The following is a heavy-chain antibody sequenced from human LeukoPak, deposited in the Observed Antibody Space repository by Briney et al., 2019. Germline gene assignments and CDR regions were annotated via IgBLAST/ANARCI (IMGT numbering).Heavy chain of an antibody. CDR2: TYYRSKWYN. CDR3: ARSPPSYQLPRHYFDY. V-gene: IGHV6-1*01. CDR1: GDSVSSNSAA. D-gene: IGHD2-2*01. Sequence: SQTLSLTCAISGDSVSSNSAAWNWIRQSPSRGLEWLGRTYYRSKWYNDYAVSVKSRITINPDTSKNQFSLKLSSVTAADTAVYYCARSPPSYQLPRHYFDYWGQGTLVTVSS. J-gene: IGHJ4*02.